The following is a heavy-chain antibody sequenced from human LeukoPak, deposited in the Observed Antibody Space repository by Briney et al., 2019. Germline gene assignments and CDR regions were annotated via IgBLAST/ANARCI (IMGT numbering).Heavy chain of an antibody. V-gene: IGHV3-21*01. D-gene: IGHD2-21*02. CDR3: ARSVVTAILRYFDY. Sequence: SGGSLRLSCAASGFTFSSYSMNWVRQAPGKGLEWVSSISSSSSYIYYADSVKGRFTISRDNAKNSLYLQMNSLRAEDTAVYYCARSVVTAILRYFDYWGQGTLVTVSS. CDR1: GFTFSSYS. J-gene: IGHJ4*02. CDR2: ISSSSSYI.